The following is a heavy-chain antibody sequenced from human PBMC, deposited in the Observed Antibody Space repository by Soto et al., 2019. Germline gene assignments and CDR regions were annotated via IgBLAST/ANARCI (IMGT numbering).Heavy chain of an antibody. D-gene: IGHD3-16*02. CDR2: INHSGST. J-gene: IGHJ4*02. V-gene: IGHV4-34*01. CDR1: GGSFSGYY. CDR3: ARGYYDYVWGSYRLLGYFDY. Sequence: QVQLQQWGAGLLKPSETLSLTCAVYGGSFSGYYWSWIRQPPGKGLEWIGEINHSGSTNYNPSLKSRVTISVDTSKTQFSLKLSSVTAAATAVYYCARGYYDYVWGSYRLLGYFDYWGQGTLVTVSS.